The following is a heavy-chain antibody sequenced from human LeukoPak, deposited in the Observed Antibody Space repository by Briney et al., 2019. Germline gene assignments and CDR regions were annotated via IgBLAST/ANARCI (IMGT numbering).Heavy chain of an antibody. CDR3: ARPNITYYYDSSGYDGFDV. V-gene: IGHV5-51*01. Sequence: GESLKIPCKGSGYNFTNYWIAWVRQMPGEGLEWMGIIYPNDSDTRYRPSFQGQVSISADKSINTAYLQWSSLKASDTAMYFCARPNITYYYDSSGYDGFDVWGQGTMVTVSS. CDR2: IYPNDSDT. CDR1: GYNFTNYW. J-gene: IGHJ3*01. D-gene: IGHD3-22*01.